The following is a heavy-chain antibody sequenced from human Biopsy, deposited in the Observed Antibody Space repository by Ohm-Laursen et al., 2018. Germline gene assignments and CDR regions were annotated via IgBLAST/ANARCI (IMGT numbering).Heavy chain of an antibody. D-gene: IGHD2-15*01. V-gene: IGHV3-9*01. Sequence: SLRLSCSASGFIFYDYAMHWVRQPPGKGLEWVSGISWNSVGIGYADSVKGRFTISRDNAKNSLYLEMNNLRPEDTALYYCAKIHCSGGSCYPNAFDMWGHGTRVTVS. CDR1: GFIFYDYA. CDR3: AKIHCSGGSCYPNAFDM. CDR2: ISWNSVGI. J-gene: IGHJ3*02.